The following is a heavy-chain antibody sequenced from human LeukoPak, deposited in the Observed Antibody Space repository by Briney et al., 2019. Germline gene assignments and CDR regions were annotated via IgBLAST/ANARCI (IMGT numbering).Heavy chain of an antibody. CDR3: ARLSHCDSSGYPVDAFDI. Sequence: SETLSLTCTVSGGSISSSSYYWGWIRQAPGKGLEWIGSMYYSGSTYYNPSLKSRLTLSVHPSKNQFSLKLSSVTAADTAVYYCARLSHCDSSGYPVDAFDIWGQGTMVTVSS. CDR2: MYYSGST. V-gene: IGHV4-39*01. D-gene: IGHD3-22*01. CDR1: GGSISSSSYY. J-gene: IGHJ3*02.